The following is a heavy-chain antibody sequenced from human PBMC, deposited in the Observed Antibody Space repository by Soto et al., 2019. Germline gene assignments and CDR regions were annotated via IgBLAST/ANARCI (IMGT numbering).Heavy chain of an antibody. CDR2: TYYNGTS. V-gene: IGHV4-39*01. CDR1: GDPIRTVSYY. D-gene: IGHD6-19*01. CDR3: ARQPVSARRLGAFEV. J-gene: IGHJ3*01. Sequence: QLQLQESGPGLARPSETLSLTCSVSGDPIRTVSYYWAWIRQAPGQPLEWIGSTYYNGTSYSNPSLETRVSITVDTSKNQFSLKVTTVTAADTARYYCARQPVSARRLGAFEVWGQGTVVIVSA.